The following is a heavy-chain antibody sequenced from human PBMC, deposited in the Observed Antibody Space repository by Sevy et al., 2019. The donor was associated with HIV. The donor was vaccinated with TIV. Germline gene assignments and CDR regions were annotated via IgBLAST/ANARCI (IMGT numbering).Heavy chain of an antibody. CDR2: IYYSGST. Sequence: SETLSLTCTVSGGSISSYYWSWIRQPPGKGLEWIGYIYYSGSTNYNPSLKSRVTISVDTSKNQFSLKLSSVTAADTAVYYCGRDKGARTMVRGVIITLNVFDPWGQGTLVTVSS. CDR1: GGSISSYY. V-gene: IGHV4-59*01. J-gene: IGHJ5*02. CDR3: GRDKGARTMVRGVIITLNVFDP. D-gene: IGHD3-10*01.